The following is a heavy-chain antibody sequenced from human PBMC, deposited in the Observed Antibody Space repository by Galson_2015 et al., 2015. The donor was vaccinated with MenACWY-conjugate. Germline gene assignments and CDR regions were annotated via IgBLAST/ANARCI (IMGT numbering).Heavy chain of an antibody. CDR1: GFTFSDYY. D-gene: IGHD6-19*01. CDR2: ISSSSSYT. V-gene: IGHV3-11*06. CDR3: ARFISSGWCDY. Sequence: SLRLSCAASGFTFSDYYMSWIRQAPGKGLEWVSYISSSSSYTNYADSVKGRFTISRDNAKNSLYLQMNSLRAEDTAVYYCARFISSGWCDYWGQGTLVTVSS. J-gene: IGHJ4*02.